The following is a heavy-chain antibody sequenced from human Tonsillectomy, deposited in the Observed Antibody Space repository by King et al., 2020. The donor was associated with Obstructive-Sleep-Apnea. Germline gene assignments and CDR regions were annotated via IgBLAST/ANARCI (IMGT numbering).Heavy chain of an antibody. J-gene: IGHJ4*02. D-gene: IGHD3-22*01. CDR1: GFTFSSYT. CDR2: ISYDGSSK. CDR3: ARYYGDSSLALGG. V-gene: IGHV3-30*04. Sequence: QVQLVESGGGVVQPGRSLRLSCAASGFTFSSYTMHWVRQAPGKGLEWVAVISYDGSSKYYADSVKGRFTISRDNSKSTLFLQMNSLRPEDTAVYFCARYYGDSSLALGGWGQGTLVTVSS.